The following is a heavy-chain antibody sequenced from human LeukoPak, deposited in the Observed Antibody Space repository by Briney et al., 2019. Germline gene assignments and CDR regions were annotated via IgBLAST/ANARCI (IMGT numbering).Heavy chain of an antibody. CDR3: ARNNAPTYYDFWSGYRNYYGMDV. J-gene: IGHJ6*02. CDR2: IYYSGST. D-gene: IGHD3-3*01. Sequence: PSETLSLTCTVSGGSISSYYWSWIRQPPGKGLEWIGYIYYSGSTNYNPSLKSRVTISVDTSKNQFSLKLSSVTAADTAVYYCARNNAPTYYDFWSGYRNYYGMDVWGQGTTVTVSS. CDR1: GGSISSYY. V-gene: IGHV4-59*08.